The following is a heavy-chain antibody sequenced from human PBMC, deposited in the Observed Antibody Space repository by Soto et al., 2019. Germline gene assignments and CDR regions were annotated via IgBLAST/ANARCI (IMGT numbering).Heavy chain of an antibody. Sequence: ASVKVSCKASGYTFTSYAMHWVRQAPGQRLEWMGWMNPNSGNTGYAQKFQGRVTMTRNTSISTAYMELSSLRSEDTAVYYCARAPIRNCSSTSCYTFDIWGQGTMVTVSS. J-gene: IGHJ3*02. CDR1: GYTFTSYA. CDR3: ARAPIRNCSSTSCYTFDI. D-gene: IGHD2-2*02. V-gene: IGHV1-8*02. CDR2: MNPNSGNT.